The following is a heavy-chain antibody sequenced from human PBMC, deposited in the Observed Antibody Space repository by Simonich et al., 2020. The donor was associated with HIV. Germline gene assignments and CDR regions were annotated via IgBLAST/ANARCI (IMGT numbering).Heavy chain of an antibody. Sequence: EVQLVESGGGLVKPGGSLRLSCAASGFSFSNAWMSWVRQAPGKGLEWVGLIKSKPDGGKTNYAASVKGRFTISRDDSKNKRYLQMNSLKTEDTVVYYCTTERGYDFWSGYYTFDYWGQGTLVTVSS. CDR2: IKSKPDGGKT. CDR3: TTERGYDFWSGYYTFDY. J-gene: IGHJ4*02. CDR1: GFSFSNAW. V-gene: IGHV3-15*01. D-gene: IGHD3-3*01.